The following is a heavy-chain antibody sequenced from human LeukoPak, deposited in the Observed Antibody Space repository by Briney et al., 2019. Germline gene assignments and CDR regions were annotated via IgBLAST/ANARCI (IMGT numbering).Heavy chain of an antibody. CDR1: GFTFSSYA. CDR2: ISGSGGST. V-gene: IGHV3-23*01. J-gene: IGHJ4*02. D-gene: IGHD2-15*01. Sequence: GGSLRLSCAASGFTFSSYAMSWVRQAPGKGLEWVSAISGSGGSTYYADSVKGRFTISRDNSKNTLYLQMNSLRAEDTAVYYCAKVEYCSGGSCRYGPGVFDYWGQGTLVTVSS. CDR3: AKVEYCSGGSCRYGPGVFDY.